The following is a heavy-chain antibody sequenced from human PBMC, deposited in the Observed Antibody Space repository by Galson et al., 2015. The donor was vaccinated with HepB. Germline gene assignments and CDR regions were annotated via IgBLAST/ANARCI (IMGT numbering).Heavy chain of an antibody. J-gene: IGHJ2*01. CDR2: IKQDGSEK. D-gene: IGHD4-17*01. CDR3: ATTGPYWYFDL. CDR1: GFTFSTYW. V-gene: IGHV3-7*03. Sequence: FLRLSCAASGFTFSTYWMSWVRQAPGKGLEWVANIKQDGSEKYYVDSVRGRFTISRDNAKNSLYLQMNSLRAEDTAVYYCATTGPYWYFDLWGRGTLVTVSS.